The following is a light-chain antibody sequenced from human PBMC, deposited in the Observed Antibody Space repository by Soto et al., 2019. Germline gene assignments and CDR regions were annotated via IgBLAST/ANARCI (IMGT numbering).Light chain of an antibody. CDR1: QSVSID. Sequence: EIVMTQSPATLSVSPGERATLSCRASQSVSIDLAWYQQTPGQAPRLLIHGASTRATGIPARFSGSGSGTEFTLTINSLQSEDFAVYYCLHHGSSLWTFGQGTKVDIK. CDR3: LHHGSSLWT. V-gene: IGKV3-15*01. CDR2: GAS. J-gene: IGKJ1*01.